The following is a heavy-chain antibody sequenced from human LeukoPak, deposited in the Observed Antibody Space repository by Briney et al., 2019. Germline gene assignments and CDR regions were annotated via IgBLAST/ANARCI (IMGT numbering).Heavy chain of an antibody. V-gene: IGHV3-53*01. J-gene: IGHJ6*04. CDR2: IYSDNT. CDR3: TTGPSYDFWSGYSNAFLDV. D-gene: IGHD3-3*01. Sequence: GGSLRLSCTVSGFTVSSNSMSWVRQAPGKGLEWVSFIYSDNTHYSDSVKGRFTISRDNSKNTLYLQMNSLKTEDTAVYYCTTGPSYDFWSGYSNAFLDVWGKGTTVTVSS. CDR1: GFTVSSNS.